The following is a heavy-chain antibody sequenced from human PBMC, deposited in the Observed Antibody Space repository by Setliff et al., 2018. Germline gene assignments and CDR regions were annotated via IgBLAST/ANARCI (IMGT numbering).Heavy chain of an antibody. CDR2: TIPSFGST. Sequence: SVKVSCKASGGTFRSYGISWVRQAPGQGLEWMGGTIPSFGSTNYAQKFQDRVTIITDESTSTAYMELSSLRTEDTAVYYCAREGVDTRTSTDYRYYMDVWGKGATVTVSS. V-gene: IGHV1-69*05. D-gene: IGHD5-18*01. CDR1: GGTFRSYG. J-gene: IGHJ6*03. CDR3: AREGVDTRTSTDYRYYMDV.